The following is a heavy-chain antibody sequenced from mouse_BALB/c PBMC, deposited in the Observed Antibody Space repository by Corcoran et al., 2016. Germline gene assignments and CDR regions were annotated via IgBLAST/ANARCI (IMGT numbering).Heavy chain of an antibody. J-gene: IGHJ1*01. V-gene: IGHV14-3*02. D-gene: IGHD4-1*01. CDR3: ANWDWYCDV. CDR1: GFNIKDTY. CDR2: IDPANGNT. Sequence: EVQLQQSGAALVQPGASVKLSCTASGFNIKDTYMHWVKQRPEQGLEWIGRIDPANGNTKYDPKFQGKATITADTSSNTAYLQLSSLTSEDTAVYYCANWDWYCDVWGAGTTVTVSS.